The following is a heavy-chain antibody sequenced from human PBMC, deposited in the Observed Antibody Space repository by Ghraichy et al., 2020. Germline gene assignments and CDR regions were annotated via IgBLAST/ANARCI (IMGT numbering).Heavy chain of an antibody. D-gene: IGHD3-22*01. J-gene: IGHJ4*02. Sequence: GGSLRLSCAASGFTFSSSSMNWVRQAPGKGLEWVSSIRSSSGHIFYADTVKGRCTISRDNAKNSLYLQMNSLRVEDTAVYFCAKHLYDNCGPDYWGQGPLVPVSS. CDR3: AKHLYDNCGPDY. CDR1: GFTFSSSS. V-gene: IGHV3-21*01. CDR2: IRSSSGHI.